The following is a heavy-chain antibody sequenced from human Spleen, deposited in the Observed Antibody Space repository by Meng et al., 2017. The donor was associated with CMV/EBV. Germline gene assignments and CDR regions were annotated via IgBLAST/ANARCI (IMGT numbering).Heavy chain of an antibody. CDR1: GFTFSSYA. V-gene: IGHV3-30-3*01. Sequence: GESLKISCAASGFTFSSYAMPWVRQAPGKGLEGVAVISYDGSNKYYADSVKGRFTISRDNARNLLFWQMDSLRLEDTALYYCLTDIDTGGAAHWGQGTLVTVSS. CDR2: ISYDGSNK. CDR3: LTDIDTGGAAH. D-gene: IGHD1-26*01. J-gene: IGHJ4*02.